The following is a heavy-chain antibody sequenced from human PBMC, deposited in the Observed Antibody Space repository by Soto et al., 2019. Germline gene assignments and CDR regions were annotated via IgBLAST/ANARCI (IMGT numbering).Heavy chain of an antibody. CDR2: ISTIGXAM. CDR1: GLSFTAHY. J-gene: IGHJ4*02. CDR3: ERDGGFMGSSGDTVAY. Sequence: LXLDCAASGLSFTAHYMSWIRQAPGKGLDLLSYISTIGXAMYRXDSVTGPFTISXKNGKNSLXLQIQSLRAEDTAVYYSERDGGFMGSSGDTVAYWGRGTLVTVYS. V-gene: IGHV3-11*01. D-gene: IGHD6-19*01.